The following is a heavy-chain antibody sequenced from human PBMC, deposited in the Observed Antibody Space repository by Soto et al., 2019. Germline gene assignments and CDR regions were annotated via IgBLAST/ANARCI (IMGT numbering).Heavy chain of an antibody. J-gene: IGHJ3*02. CDR1: GYSFTSYW. D-gene: IGHD2-15*01. CDR3: ARGFYCSGGSCYSYAFDI. Sequence: EVQLVQSGAEVKKPGESLKISCKGSGYSFTSYWIGWVRQMPGKGLEWMGIIHPGDSDTRYSPSFQGQVTISADKSISTAYLQWSSLKASDTAMYYCARGFYCSGGSCYSYAFDIWGQGTMVTVSS. CDR2: IHPGDSDT. V-gene: IGHV5-51*03.